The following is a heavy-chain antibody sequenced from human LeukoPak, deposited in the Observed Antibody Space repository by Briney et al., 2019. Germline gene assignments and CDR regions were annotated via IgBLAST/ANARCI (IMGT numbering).Heavy chain of an antibody. Sequence: SQTLSLTCTVSGGSISSGSYYWSWIRQPAGKGLEWIGRIYTTGSTKYNPSLKSRVTISADTSKNQFSLKLTSVTAADTAVYYCARVPSGSRFDPWGPGTLVTVSS. D-gene: IGHD4/OR15-4a*01. CDR3: ARVPSGSRFDP. CDR2: IYTTGST. V-gene: IGHV4-61*02. J-gene: IGHJ5*02. CDR1: GGSISSGSYY.